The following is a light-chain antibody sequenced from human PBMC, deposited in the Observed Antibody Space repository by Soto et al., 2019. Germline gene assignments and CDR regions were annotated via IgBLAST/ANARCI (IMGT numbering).Light chain of an antibody. Sequence: EIVLTQSPGTLSLSPGERATLSCRASQSVSTTYLAWYQQKPGQAPRLLMYDASSRATGIPDRFSGSGSGTDFTLTISRLEPEDFAVYYCQQYDGSPWWTFGQGTKVEIK. V-gene: IGKV3-20*01. CDR3: QQYDGSPWWT. CDR2: DAS. CDR1: QSVSTTY. J-gene: IGKJ1*01.